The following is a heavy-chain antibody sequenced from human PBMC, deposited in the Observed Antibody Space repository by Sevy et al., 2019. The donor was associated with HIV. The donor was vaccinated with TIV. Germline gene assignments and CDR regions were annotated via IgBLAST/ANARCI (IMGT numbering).Heavy chain of an antibody. V-gene: IGHV3-13*01. J-gene: IGHJ4*02. D-gene: IGHD2-15*01. Sequence: GGSLRLSCAASGFTFSSYDMHWVRQATGKGLEWVSAIGTAGDTYYPGSVKGRFTISRENAKNSLYLKMNSLRAGETAVYYCARGIGGNPRRGFDYWGQGTLVTVSS. CDR1: GFTFSSYD. CDR3: ARGIGGNPRRGFDY. CDR2: IGTAGDT.